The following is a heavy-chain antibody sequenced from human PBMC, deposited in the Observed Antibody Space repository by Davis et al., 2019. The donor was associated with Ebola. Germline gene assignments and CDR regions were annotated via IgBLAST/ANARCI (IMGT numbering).Heavy chain of an antibody. CDR2: ISYDGSNK. V-gene: IGHV3-30*04. CDR3: AKEGMVRTRLGYFDY. Sequence: GESLKISCAASGFTFSSSAMHWVRQAPGMGLEWVAIISYDGSNKYYADSVKGRFTISRDNSKNTRYLQMNSLRAEDTAVYYCAKEGMVRTRLGYFDYWGQGTLVTVSS. J-gene: IGHJ4*02. CDR1: GFTFSSSA. D-gene: IGHD3-10*01.